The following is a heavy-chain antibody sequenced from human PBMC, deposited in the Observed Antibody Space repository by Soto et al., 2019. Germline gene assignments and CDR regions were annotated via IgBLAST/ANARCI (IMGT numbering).Heavy chain of an antibody. V-gene: IGHV3-74*01. CDR1: GFTFSSYG. D-gene: IGHD1-26*01. CDR3: ARGLPWYSGSYPNFDY. Sequence: GGSLRLSCAASGFTFSSYGMHWVRQAPGKGLVWVSRINSDGSSTSYADSVKGRFTISRDNAKNTLYLQMNSLRAEDTAVYYCARGLPWYSGSYPNFDYWGQGTLVTVSS. CDR2: INSDGSST. J-gene: IGHJ4*02.